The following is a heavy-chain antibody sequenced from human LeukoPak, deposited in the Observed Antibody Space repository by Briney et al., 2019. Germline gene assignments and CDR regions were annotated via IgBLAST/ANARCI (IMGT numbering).Heavy chain of an antibody. CDR2: ISDSGGST. V-gene: IGHV3-23*01. Sequence: GGSLRLSCAASRFTFSSYAMSWVRQAPGKGLEWVSGISDSGGSTYYADSVKGRFTISRDNSKNTLYLQMNSLRPADTAVYYCAKLWNEVGTTIYWGQGTLVTVSS. D-gene: IGHD1-26*01. CDR3: AKLWNEVGTTIY. CDR1: RFTFSSYA. J-gene: IGHJ4*02.